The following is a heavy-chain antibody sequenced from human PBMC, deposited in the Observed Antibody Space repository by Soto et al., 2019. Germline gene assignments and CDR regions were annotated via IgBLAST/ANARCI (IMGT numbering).Heavy chain of an antibody. V-gene: IGHV4-39*01. J-gene: IGHJ6*02. CDR2: FSYSGST. Sequence: SETLSLTCTVSGRSLTSGPYSWGWIRQPPEKGLEWIGTFSYSGSTYYNPSLESRVTISVDTSKNQFSLKVSSVTAADTAMYYCARLGGYCSTTTCYGYYAMDVWGQGTTVT. D-gene: IGHD2-2*01. CDR3: ARLGGYCSTTTCYGYYAMDV. CDR1: GRSLTSGPYS.